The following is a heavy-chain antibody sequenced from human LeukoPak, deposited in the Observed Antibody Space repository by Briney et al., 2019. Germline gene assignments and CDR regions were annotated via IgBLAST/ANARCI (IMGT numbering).Heavy chain of an antibody. CDR3: ARGQKYSSSWYRSSPYNWFNP. J-gene: IGHJ5*02. V-gene: IGHV4-59*12. CDR1: GGSISSYY. Sequence: PSETLSLTCTVSGGSISSYYWSWIRQPPGKGLEWIGYIYYSGSTNYNPSLKSRVTISVDTSKNQLFLRLSSVTAADTAVYYCARGQKYSSSWYRSSPYNWFNPWGQGTLVTVSS. D-gene: IGHD6-13*01. CDR2: IYYSGST.